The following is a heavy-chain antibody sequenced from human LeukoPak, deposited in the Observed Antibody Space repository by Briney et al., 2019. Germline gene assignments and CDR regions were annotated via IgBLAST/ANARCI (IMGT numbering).Heavy chain of an antibody. J-gene: IGHJ4*02. D-gene: IGHD4-17*01. Sequence: GRSLRLSCAASGFTFSSYAMHWVRQAPGKGLEWEAVISYDGSNKYYADSVKGRFTISRDNSKNTLYLQMSSLRAEDTAVYYCAKDLTTVTTGDYWGQGTLVTVSS. CDR2: ISYDGSNK. CDR3: AKDLTTVTTGDY. V-gene: IGHV3-30-3*01. CDR1: GFTFSSYA.